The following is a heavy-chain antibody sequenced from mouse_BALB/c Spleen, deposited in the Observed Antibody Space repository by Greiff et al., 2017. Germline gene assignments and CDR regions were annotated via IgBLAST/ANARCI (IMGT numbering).Heavy chain of an antibody. CDR2: INPGSSTI. J-gene: IGHJ4*01. Sequence: EVQLMESGGGLVQPGGSLNLSCAASGFAFSRYWMSWARQAPGKGQEWIGEINPGSSTINYTPSLKDKFIISRDNAKNTLYLQMSKVRSEDTALYYCARLTGYNAMDYWGQGTSVTVSS. CDR1: GFAFSRYW. CDR3: ARLTGYNAMDY. D-gene: IGHD2-2*01. V-gene: IGHV4-2*02.